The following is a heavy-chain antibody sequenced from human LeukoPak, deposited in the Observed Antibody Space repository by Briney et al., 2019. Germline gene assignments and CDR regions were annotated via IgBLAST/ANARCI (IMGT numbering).Heavy chain of an antibody. D-gene: IGHD4-11*01. V-gene: IGHV4-34*01. CDR3: ARVGGNSNYGNFDY. J-gene: IGHJ4*02. Sequence: KPSETLSLTCTVYGGSFSGYYWSWIRQPPGKGLEWIGEINHSGSTNYNPSLKSRVTISVDTSKNQFSLKLSSVTAADTAVYYCARVGGNSNYGNFDYWGQGTLVTVSS. CDR2: INHSGST. CDR1: GGSFSGYY.